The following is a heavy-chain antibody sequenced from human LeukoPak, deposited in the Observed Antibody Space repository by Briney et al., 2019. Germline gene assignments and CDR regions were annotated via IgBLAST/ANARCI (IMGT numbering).Heavy chain of an antibody. J-gene: IGHJ4*02. CDR2: INPSGGST. CDR1: GYTFTSYY. V-gene: IGHV1-46*01. D-gene: IGHD6-19*01. Sequence: ASVKVSCKASGYTFTSYYMHWVRQAPGQGLEWMGIINPSGGSTSYAQKCQGRVTMTRDTSTSTVYMELSSLRSEDTAVYYCAVSSPKPLYSSGWYTFGDFDYWGQGTLVTVSS. CDR3: AVSSPKPLYSSGWYTFGDFDY.